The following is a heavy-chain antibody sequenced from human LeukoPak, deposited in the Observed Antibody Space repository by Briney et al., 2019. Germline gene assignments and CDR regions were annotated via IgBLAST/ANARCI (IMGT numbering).Heavy chain of an antibody. V-gene: IGHV3-7*01. CDR2: IKQDGSEK. J-gene: IGHJ5*02. D-gene: IGHD5-24*01. Sequence: GGSLRLSCAASGFTFCDYYMSWIRQAPGKGLEWVANIKQDGSEKHYVDSVKGRFTISRDNAKNSLYLQMNSLRAEDTAVYYCARPRWLQFGPHDSWGQGSLVTVSS. CDR1: GFTFCDYY. CDR3: ARPRWLQFGPHDS.